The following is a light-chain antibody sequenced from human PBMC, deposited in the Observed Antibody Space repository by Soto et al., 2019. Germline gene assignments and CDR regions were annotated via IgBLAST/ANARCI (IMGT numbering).Light chain of an antibody. CDR1: QDITNH. CDR3: QKHDDVPQ. J-gene: IGKJ3*01. Sequence: DIQMTQSPSSLSASVGDRVTITCQASQDITNHLNWYQQKPGKAPKLLIYDSSDLETGVPSRFSGSGSGTYFTLTISSLQPEDIATYYCQKHDDVPQFGTGTRIDIK. V-gene: IGKV1-33*01. CDR2: DSS.